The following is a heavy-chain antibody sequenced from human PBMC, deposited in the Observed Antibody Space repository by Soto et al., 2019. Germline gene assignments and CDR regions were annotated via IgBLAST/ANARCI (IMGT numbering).Heavy chain of an antibody. CDR3: ATDIRRFDL. J-gene: IGHJ4*02. CDR1: GITFTNSD. V-gene: IGHV3-11*05. CDR2: INSGSTYI. Sequence: PXVSLRLYCAACGITFTNSDMSWIRQSPGKGLEWISYINSGSTYIKYSDSVRGRFTISRDNAKKLLFLQMNDLRVEDTGIYFCATDIRRFDLWGQGTLVTVS. D-gene: IGHD3-3*02.